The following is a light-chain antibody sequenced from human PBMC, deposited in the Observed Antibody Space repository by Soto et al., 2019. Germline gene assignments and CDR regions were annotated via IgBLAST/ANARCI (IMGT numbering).Light chain of an antibody. J-gene: IGLJ3*02. CDR1: SGYSTYA. Sequence: QAVVTQSPSASASLGASGKLTCTLSSGYSTYAIAWHQQQSEKGPRFLMKINYDGTHSKGDGFFDRFSGSSSGAERHLTISSLQSEDEADYYCQSLGTGIQVFGGGTKLTVL. CDR2: INYDGTH. V-gene: IGLV4-69*01. CDR3: QSLGTGIQV.